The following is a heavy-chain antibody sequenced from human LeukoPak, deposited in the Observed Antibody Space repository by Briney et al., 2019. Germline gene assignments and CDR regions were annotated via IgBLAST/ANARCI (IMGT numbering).Heavy chain of an antibody. V-gene: IGHV4-39*02. CDR3: ARDGGLRLGTFDY. CDR1: GGSISSSSYY. Sequence: SETLSLTCTVSGGSISSSSYYWGWIRQPPGKGLEWIGSIYYSGSTYYNPSLKSRVTISVDTSKNQFSLKLSSVTAADTAVYYCARDGGLRLGTFDYWGQGTLVTVSS. D-gene: IGHD3-16*01. J-gene: IGHJ4*02. CDR2: IYYSGST.